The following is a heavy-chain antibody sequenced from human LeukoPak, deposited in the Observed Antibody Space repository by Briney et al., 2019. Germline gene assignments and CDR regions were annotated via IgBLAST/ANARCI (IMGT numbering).Heavy chain of an antibody. CDR1: GFTVSSNY. CDR3: ARGLELLSGAFDI. D-gene: IGHD1-7*01. J-gene: IGHJ3*02. CDR2: IYSGGST. Sequence: GGSLRLSCAASGFTVSSNYMSWVRQAPGKGLEWVSVIYSGGSTYYADSVKGRFTISRHNSKNALYLQMNSLRAEDTAVYYCARGLELLSGAFDIWGQGTMVTVSS. V-gene: IGHV3-53*04.